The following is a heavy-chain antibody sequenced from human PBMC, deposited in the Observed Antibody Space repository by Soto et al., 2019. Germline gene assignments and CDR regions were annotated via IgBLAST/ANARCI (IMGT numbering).Heavy chain of an antibody. Sequence: QVQLVQSGAEVKKPGSSVTVSCKASGGTFSSYTISWVRQAPGQGLEWMGGIIPLFGTANYAQKFQGRVTITADESTSTAYMELSSLRSEDKAVYYCARGNHRWLQLWYFDLWGRGTLVTVSS. J-gene: IGHJ2*01. D-gene: IGHD5-12*01. CDR2: IIPLFGTA. CDR3: ARGNHRWLQLWYFDL. CDR1: GGTFSSYT. V-gene: IGHV1-69*12.